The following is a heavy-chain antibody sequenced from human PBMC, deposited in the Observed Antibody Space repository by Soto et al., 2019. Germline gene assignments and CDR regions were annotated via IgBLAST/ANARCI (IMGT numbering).Heavy chain of an antibody. J-gene: IGHJ4*02. CDR1: GGSVSTDNYY. V-gene: IGHV4-61*01. CDR2: IYHSGST. CDR3: ARCKYDHDSSGYPFDY. D-gene: IGHD3-22*01. Sequence: QVQLQESGPGLVKPSETLSLTCTVSGGSVSTDNYYWSWIRQSPGKGLEWIGYIYHSGSTNYNPSVKSRVTISVDTSKNQFSLKVNSVTAADTAVYYCARCKYDHDSSGYPFDYWGQGTLVTVSS.